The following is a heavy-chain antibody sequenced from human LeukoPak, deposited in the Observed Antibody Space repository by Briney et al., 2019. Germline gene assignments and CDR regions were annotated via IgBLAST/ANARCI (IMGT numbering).Heavy chain of an antibody. D-gene: IGHD5-18*01. J-gene: IGHJ3*02. CDR2: ISSSSSYT. Sequence: GGSLRLSCAASGFTFSDYYMSWIRQAPGKGLEWVSYISSSSSYTNYADSVKGRFTISRDNAKNPLYLQMNSLRAEDTAVYYCAREPIQLWLRGAFDIWGQGTMVTVSS. CDR1: GFTFSDYY. V-gene: IGHV3-11*05. CDR3: AREPIQLWLRGAFDI.